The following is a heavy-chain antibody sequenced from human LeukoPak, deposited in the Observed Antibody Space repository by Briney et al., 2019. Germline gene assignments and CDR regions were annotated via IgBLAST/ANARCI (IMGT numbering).Heavy chain of an antibody. CDR2: IYYSGST. V-gene: IGHV4-31*03. J-gene: IGHJ4*02. D-gene: IGHD6-19*01. CDR3: ARPQQWLGYFDY. CDR1: GGSISSGGYY. Sequence: SETLSLTCTVSGGSISSGGYYWSWIRQHPGKGLEWIGYIYYSGSTYYNPSLKSRVTISVDTSKNQFSLKLSSVTAADTAVYYCARPQQWLGYFDYWGQGTLVTVSS.